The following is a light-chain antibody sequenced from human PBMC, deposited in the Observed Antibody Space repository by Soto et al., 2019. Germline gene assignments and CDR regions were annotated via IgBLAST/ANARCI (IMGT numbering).Light chain of an antibody. CDR1: QDISGW. CDR3: HQAISHAT. Sequence: DIQMTQSPSSVSASVGDRVTITCRASQDISGWLGWYRQKPGKAPELLVYAASHLQSAVPSRFSGSGSGTEFTLTNSSLQPGDSATYYCHQAISHATFGQGTRLEIK. CDR2: AAS. V-gene: IGKV1-12*01. J-gene: IGKJ5*01.